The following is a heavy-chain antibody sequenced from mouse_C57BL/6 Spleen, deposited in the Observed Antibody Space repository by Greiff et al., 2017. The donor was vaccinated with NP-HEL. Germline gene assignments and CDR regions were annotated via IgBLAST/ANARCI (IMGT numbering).Heavy chain of an antibody. Sequence: EVQLQQSGAELVRPGASVKLSCTASGFNIKDDYMHWVKQRPEQGLEWIGWIDPENGDTEYASKFQGKATITADTYSNTAYLQLSSLTSEDTAVYYCTSYGNYVDYWGQGTTLTVSS. V-gene: IGHV14-4*01. CDR2: IDPENGDT. D-gene: IGHD2-10*02. J-gene: IGHJ2*01. CDR1: GFNIKDDY. CDR3: TSYGNYVDY.